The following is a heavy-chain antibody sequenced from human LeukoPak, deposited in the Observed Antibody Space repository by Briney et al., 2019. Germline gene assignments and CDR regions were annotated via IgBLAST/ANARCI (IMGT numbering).Heavy chain of an antibody. CDR3: ASVIAAAGTFGYYYYYMDV. J-gene: IGHJ6*03. D-gene: IGHD6-13*01. CDR2: IYYSGST. Sequence: SETLSLTCTVSGGSISSSSYYWGWIRQPPGKGLEWIGSIYYSGSTYYNPSLKSRVTISVDTSKNQFSLKLSSVTAADTAVYYCASVIAAAGTFGYYYYYMDVWGKGTTATVSS. CDR1: GGSISSSSYY. V-gene: IGHV4-39*07.